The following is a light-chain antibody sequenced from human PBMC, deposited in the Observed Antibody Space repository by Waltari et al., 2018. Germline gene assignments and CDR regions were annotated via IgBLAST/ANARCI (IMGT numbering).Light chain of an antibody. CDR1: QSLTKRY. J-gene: IGKJ2*01. CDR3: QQYGSSILYT. V-gene: IGKV3-20*01. CDR2: GAS. Sequence: VLTQSPDTLSLSPGERVTLSCRASQSLTKRYLAWYQQKPGQAPRLLIYGASSRAAGIPDRFSGSGSGTDFTLTISRLEPEDFAVYYCQQYGSSILYTFGQGTKLEIK.